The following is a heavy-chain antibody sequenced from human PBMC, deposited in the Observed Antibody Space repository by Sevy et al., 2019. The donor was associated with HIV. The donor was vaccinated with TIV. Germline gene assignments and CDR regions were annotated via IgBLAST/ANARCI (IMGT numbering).Heavy chain of an antibody. Sequence: SETLSLTCTVSGGSVSSGSYYWSWIRQPPGKGLEWIGYIYYSGSTNYNPSLKSRVTISVDTSKNQFSLKLSSVTAADTAVYYCARGALRELPRIDYWGQGTLVTVSS. CDR3: ARGALRELPRIDY. CDR1: GGSVSSGSYY. J-gene: IGHJ4*02. D-gene: IGHD1-26*01. V-gene: IGHV4-61*01. CDR2: IYYSGST.